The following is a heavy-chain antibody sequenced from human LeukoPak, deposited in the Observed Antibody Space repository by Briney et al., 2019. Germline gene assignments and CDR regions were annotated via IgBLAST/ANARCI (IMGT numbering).Heavy chain of an antibody. D-gene: IGHD4-11*01. CDR2: MYHSGST. CDR3: ARDGTVTTTNWFDP. V-gene: IGHV4-38-2*02. Sequence: PSETLSLTCAVSNYSISSAYYWGWIRQPPGKGLEWIGSMYHSGSTNYNPSLKSRVTISVDTSKNQFSLKLSSVTAADTAVYYCARDGTVTTTNWFDPWGQGTLVTVSS. J-gene: IGHJ5*02. CDR1: NYSISSAYY.